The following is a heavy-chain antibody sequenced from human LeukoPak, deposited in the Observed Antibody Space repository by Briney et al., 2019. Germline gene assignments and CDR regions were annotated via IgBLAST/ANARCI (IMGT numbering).Heavy chain of an antibody. V-gene: IGHV3-23*01. CDR3: AKYPLWFGEFFDY. Sequence: GGSLRLSCAASGFTFSSYGMSWVRQAPGKGLEWVSAISGSGGSTYYADSVKGRFTISRDNSKNTLYLQMNSLRAEDTAVYYCAKYPLWFGEFFDYWGQGTLVTVSS. CDR1: GFTFSSYG. D-gene: IGHD3-10*01. CDR2: ISGSGGST. J-gene: IGHJ4*02.